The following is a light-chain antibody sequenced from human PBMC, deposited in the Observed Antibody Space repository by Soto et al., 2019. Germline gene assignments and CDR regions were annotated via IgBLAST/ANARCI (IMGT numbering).Light chain of an antibody. CDR3: QQYCSSPIT. J-gene: IGKJ4*01. Sequence: IVLTKSPRTLSLSPGERAPLSCRASQSGSSSYLAWYQQKPGQAPRLLIYGASSRATGIPDRFSGSGSGTDFTLTISSLQPEDFAVYYCQQYCSSPITFGGGTKVDIK. CDR2: GAS. V-gene: IGKV3-20*01. CDR1: QSGSSSY.